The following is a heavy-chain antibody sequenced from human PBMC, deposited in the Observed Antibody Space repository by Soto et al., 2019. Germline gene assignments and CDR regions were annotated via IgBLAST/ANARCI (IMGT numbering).Heavy chain of an antibody. Sequence: QVQLVESGGGVVQPGRSLRLSCAASGFSFSTYGMHWVRQAPGKGLEWVAVIWDDGTNKYYADSVKGRFTISRDNSKNTLYLQMNSLRAEDTAVYYCVRDLREDGCSSSSCFYFDYWGHGTLVTVSS. CDR1: GFSFSTYG. V-gene: IGHV3-33*01. CDR2: IWDDGTNK. J-gene: IGHJ4*01. D-gene: IGHD2-2*01. CDR3: VRDLREDGCSSSSCFYFDY.